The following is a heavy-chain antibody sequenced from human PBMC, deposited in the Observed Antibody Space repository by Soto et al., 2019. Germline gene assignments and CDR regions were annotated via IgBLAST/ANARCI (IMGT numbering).Heavy chain of an antibody. J-gene: IGHJ4*02. CDR2: ISSDGSNK. Sequence: PGGSLRLSCAASGFTFSRYVMHWVRQAPGKGLEWVAVISSDGSNKYYADSVKGRFTISRDNSKNTLYLQMSSLRAEDTAVYYCAKDRGFGVVLKPEFDYWGQGTLVTVSS. CDR1: GFTFSRYV. CDR3: AKDRGFGVVLKPEFDY. V-gene: IGHV3-30*18. D-gene: IGHD3-3*01.